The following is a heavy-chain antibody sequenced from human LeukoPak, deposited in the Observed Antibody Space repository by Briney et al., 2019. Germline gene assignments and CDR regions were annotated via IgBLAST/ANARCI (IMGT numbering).Heavy chain of an antibody. Sequence: GGSLRLSCAASGFTFSSYAMPWVRQAPGKGLEWVAVISYDGSNKYYADSVKGRFTISRDNSKNTLYLQMNSLRAEDTAVYYCARGIAVAGTTHRGYFDYWGQGTLATVSS. CDR1: GFTFSSYA. J-gene: IGHJ4*02. D-gene: IGHD6-19*01. CDR2: ISYDGSNK. V-gene: IGHV3-30-3*01. CDR3: ARGIAVAGTTHRGYFDY.